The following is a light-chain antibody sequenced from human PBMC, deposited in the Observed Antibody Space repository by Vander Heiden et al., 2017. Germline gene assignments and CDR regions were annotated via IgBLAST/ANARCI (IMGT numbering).Light chain of an antibody. CDR1: SSDVGGDNY. V-gene: IGLV2-14*01. J-gene: IGLJ2*01. Sequence: QSSLPQPAPVSGPPGQSFIISGTGTSSDVGGDNYVSYVSWNQQHPDKAPKLIIYDVSSRPRGVSNRFSGSKSGNTASLTISGLLVEDESYYYCGSYTATNTVVFGGGTKLTVL. CDR3: GSYTATNTVV. CDR2: DVS.